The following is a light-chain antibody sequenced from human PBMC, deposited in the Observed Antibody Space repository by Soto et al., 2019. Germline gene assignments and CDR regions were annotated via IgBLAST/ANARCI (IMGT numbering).Light chain of an antibody. CDR3: QQYNSYSWT. V-gene: IGKV1-5*01. Sequence: DIQMTQSPSTLSASVGDRVTITCRASQSISSWLAWYQQKPGKAPKLLIYDASGLKSGVPSRFSGSGSGTEFTLTISSLQPDDFATYYCQQYNSYSWTFGQGTKVEIK. CDR2: DAS. CDR1: QSISSW. J-gene: IGKJ1*01.